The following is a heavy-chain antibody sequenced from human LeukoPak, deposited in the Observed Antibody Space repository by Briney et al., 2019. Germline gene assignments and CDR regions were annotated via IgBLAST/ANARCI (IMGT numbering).Heavy chain of an antibody. J-gene: IGHJ5*02. V-gene: IGHV3-66*01. D-gene: IGHD3-9*01. CDR2: IYSGGST. CDR3: LTGYNHAVDWFDP. CDR1: GFTFSSYG. Sequence: GGSLRLSCAASGFTFSSYGMSWVRQAPGKGLEWVSVIYSGGSTYYADSVKGRLTISRDNSKNTLYLQMNSLRAEDTAVYYCLTGYNHAVDWFDPWGQGTLVTVSS.